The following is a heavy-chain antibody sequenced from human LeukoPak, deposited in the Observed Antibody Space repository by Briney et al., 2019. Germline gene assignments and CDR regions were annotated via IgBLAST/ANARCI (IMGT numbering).Heavy chain of an antibody. V-gene: IGHV1-2*06. Sequence: GASVKVSCKTSGYTFAGYFLHWVRQAPTQGLQWMGRINANSGDTGLAQDFQDRVTMTRDTSIYTAYMELSSLTSDDTAIYYCARDPISTPYWELDYWGQGTLVAVSS. J-gene: IGHJ4*02. CDR3: ARDPISTPYWELDY. D-gene: IGHD1-26*01. CDR2: INANSGDT. CDR1: GYTFAGYF.